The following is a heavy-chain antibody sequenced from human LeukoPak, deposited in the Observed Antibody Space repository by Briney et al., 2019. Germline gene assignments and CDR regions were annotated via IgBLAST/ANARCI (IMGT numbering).Heavy chain of an antibody. D-gene: IGHD1-26*01. J-gene: IGHJ6*02. Sequence: PWGSLRLSCVASGMNFEKYAMHWVRQRPGKGLEWVAVISADGRADHADSVKGRFTVSRDNSKESLFLDTSSLRDEDSALYYCATWAFYHGLDVWGQGTTVIVSS. CDR3: ATWAFYHGLDV. V-gene: IGHV3-43*02. CDR2: ISADGRA. CDR1: GMNFEKYA.